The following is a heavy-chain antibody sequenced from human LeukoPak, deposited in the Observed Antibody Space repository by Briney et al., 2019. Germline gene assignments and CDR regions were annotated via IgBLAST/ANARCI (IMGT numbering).Heavy chain of an antibody. D-gene: IGHD6-19*01. CDR1: GGTFSSYA. J-gene: IGHJ4*02. V-gene: IGHV1-18*01. CDR3: ARAWYSSGWSPGGFDY. Sequence: ASVKVSCKASGGTFSSYAISWVRQAPGQGLEWMGWISAYNGNTNYAQKLQGRVTMTTDTSTSTAYMELRSLRSDDTAVYYCARAWYSSGWSPGGFDYWGQGTLVTVSS. CDR2: ISAYNGNT.